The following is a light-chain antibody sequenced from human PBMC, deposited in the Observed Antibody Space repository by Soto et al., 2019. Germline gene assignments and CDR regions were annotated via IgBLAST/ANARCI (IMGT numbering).Light chain of an antibody. J-gene: IGKJ1*01. CDR3: QQYGSSRT. Sequence: ENVLTQSPGTLSLFPGERATLSCRASRSVDRSYLAWYQQKPGQAPRLLIYAASSRATGLPDRFSGSASGTDFTLTRSRLEPEEFAVYYCQQYGSSRTFGQGTRVEIK. V-gene: IGKV3-20*01. CDR2: AAS. CDR1: RSVDRSY.